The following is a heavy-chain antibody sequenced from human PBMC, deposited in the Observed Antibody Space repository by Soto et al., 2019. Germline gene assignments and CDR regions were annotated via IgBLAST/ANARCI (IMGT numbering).Heavy chain of an antibody. V-gene: IGHV3-53*01. Sequence: GGFLRLSCAASGFTVSDNYMNWVRQAPGKGLEWVSTIYRGGDTYYTDSVKGRFTISRDNSKNTLYLQMNSLRAEDTAMYYCASYLSGLGYGNLFFDYWGQGTLVTVSS. CDR1: GFTVSDNY. CDR3: ASYLSGLGYGNLFFDY. CDR2: IYRGGDT. J-gene: IGHJ4*02. D-gene: IGHD5-12*01.